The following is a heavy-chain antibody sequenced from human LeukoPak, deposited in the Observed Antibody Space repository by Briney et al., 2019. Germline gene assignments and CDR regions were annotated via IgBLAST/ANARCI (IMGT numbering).Heavy chain of an antibody. CDR2: IYPGDSDT. CDR1: GYSFTNYW. J-gene: IGHJ4*02. Sequence: KSGESLKISCKASGYSFTNYWIGWVRQTPGKGLEWMGIIYPGDSDTRYSPSFQGQVTISADKSITTAYLQWSSLKASDTAMYYCAGLPVLATDCFDYWGQGTLVTVSS. V-gene: IGHV5-51*01. CDR3: AGLPVLATDCFDY.